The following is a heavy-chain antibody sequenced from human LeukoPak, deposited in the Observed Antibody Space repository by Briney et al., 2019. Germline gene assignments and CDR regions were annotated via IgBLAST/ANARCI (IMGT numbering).Heavy chain of an antibody. CDR2: ISGDGGRT. Sequence: GGSLRLSCAASGFIFDDYAMHWVRQAPGKGQEWVSLISGDGGRTYYTDSVKGRFTISRDNSKHSLYLQMNSLRTEDTALYYCTKNGGYSDAFDIWGQGTMVTVSS. D-gene: IGHD3-10*01. CDR3: TKNGGYSDAFDI. CDR1: GFIFDDYA. J-gene: IGHJ3*02. V-gene: IGHV3-43*02.